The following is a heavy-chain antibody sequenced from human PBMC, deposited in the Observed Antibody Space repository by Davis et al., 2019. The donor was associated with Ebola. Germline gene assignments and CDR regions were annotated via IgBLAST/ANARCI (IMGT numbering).Heavy chain of an antibody. D-gene: IGHD2-15*01. J-gene: IGHJ4*02. V-gene: IGHV3-23*01. Sequence: PGGSLRLSCAASGFTFSNYAMSWVRQAPGKGLEWVSTLSGSTSYTFYADSVKGRFTISRDNSKNTLYLQMNSLRAEDTAVYYCAKTDCSGGSCYSVDYWGQGTLVTVSS. CDR1: GFTFSNYA. CDR3: AKTDCSGGSCYSVDY. CDR2: LSGSTSYT.